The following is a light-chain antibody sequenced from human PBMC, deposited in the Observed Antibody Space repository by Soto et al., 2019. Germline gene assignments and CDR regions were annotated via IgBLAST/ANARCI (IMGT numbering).Light chain of an antibody. CDR1: QTISSW. J-gene: IGKJ1*01. Sequence: DIQMTQSPSTLSASVGDRVTITCRASQTISSWLAWYQQKPGKAPKLLIYKASSLQSGVPSTFSGSGSGTEFTLTVSSLQPDDFATYYCQQYNTYQWTFGQGTKVEI. V-gene: IGKV1-5*03. CDR3: QQYNTYQWT. CDR2: KAS.